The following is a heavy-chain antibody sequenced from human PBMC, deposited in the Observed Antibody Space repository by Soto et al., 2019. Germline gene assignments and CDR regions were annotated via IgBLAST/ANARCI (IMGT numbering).Heavy chain of an antibody. J-gene: IGHJ4*02. CDR3: ARDPPGYCSGGSCYPTDY. D-gene: IGHD2-15*01. Sequence: QPGGSLRLSCSASGFTVSSNYMSWVRQAPGKGLEWVSVIYSGGSTYYADSVKGRFTISRDNSKNTLYLQMNSLRAEDTAVYYCARDPPGYCSGGSCYPTDYWGQGTLVTVSS. V-gene: IGHV3-66*01. CDR1: GFTVSSNY. CDR2: IYSGGST.